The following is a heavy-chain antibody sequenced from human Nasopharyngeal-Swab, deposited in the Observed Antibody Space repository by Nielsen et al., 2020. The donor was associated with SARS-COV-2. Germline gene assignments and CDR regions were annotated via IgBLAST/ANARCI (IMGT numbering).Heavy chain of an antibody. J-gene: IGHJ4*02. CDR2: IVGDGSRA. V-gene: IGHV3-74*01. CDR1: GFTFSDHW. D-gene: IGHD6-13*01. Sequence: GGSLRLSCAASGFTFSDHWMHWVRQAPGKGLVWVSRIVGDGSRAHYTDSVRGRFTISRDNSKNMVNLQLNSLRAEDTAVYYCARMDFIASRDYWGQGTLVTVSS. CDR3: ARMDFIASRDY.